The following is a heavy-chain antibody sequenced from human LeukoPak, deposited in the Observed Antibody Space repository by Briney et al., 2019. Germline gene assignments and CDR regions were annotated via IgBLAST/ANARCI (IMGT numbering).Heavy chain of an antibody. Sequence: QPGGSLRLSCAASGFTFSDYYMSWVRQAPGKGLEWVANIKQDGSEKYYVDSVKGRFTISRDNAKNSLYLQMNSLRAEDTAVYYCARDLPGGATRGAFDIWGQGTMVTVSS. CDR2: IKQDGSEK. D-gene: IGHD3-10*01. J-gene: IGHJ3*02. CDR1: GFTFSDYY. V-gene: IGHV3-7*01. CDR3: ARDLPGGATRGAFDI.